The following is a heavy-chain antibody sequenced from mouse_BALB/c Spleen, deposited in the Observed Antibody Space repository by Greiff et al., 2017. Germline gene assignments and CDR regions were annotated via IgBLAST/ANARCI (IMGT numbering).Heavy chain of an antibody. D-gene: IGHD1-2*01. CDR2: IDPSDSYT. CDR1: GYTFTSYW. V-gene: IGHV1-69*02. J-gene: IGHJ3*01. CDR3: ARGDYGYAY. Sequence: QVHVKQPGAELVKPGASVKLSCKASGYTFTSYWMHWVKQRPGQCLEWIGEIDPSDSYTNYNQKFKGKATLTVDKSSSTAYMQLSSLTSEDSAVYYCARGDYGYAYWGQGTLVTVSA.